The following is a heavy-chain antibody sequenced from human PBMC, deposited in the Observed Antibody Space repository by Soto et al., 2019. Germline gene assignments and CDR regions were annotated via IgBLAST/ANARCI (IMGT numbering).Heavy chain of an antibody. CDR1: GFTFSSYG. J-gene: IGHJ3*02. V-gene: IGHV3-33*01. CDR3: ARSVAQQYAFDM. D-gene: IGHD6-13*01. CDR2: IWSDGSDK. Sequence: QVQLVESGGGVVQPGRSLRLSCAASGFTFSSYGMHWVRQAPGKGLEWVAVIWSDGSDKYYADSVKGRFTISRDNSKNTLYLQMNSLRAEDTAVYYCARSVAQQYAFDMWGQGTVVTVSS.